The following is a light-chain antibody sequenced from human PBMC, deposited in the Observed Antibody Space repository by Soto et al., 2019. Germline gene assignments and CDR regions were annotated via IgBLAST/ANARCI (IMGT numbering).Light chain of an antibody. V-gene: IGKV1-39*01. CDR3: QHSFGTPYT. CDR2: TAS. Sequence: DIQMTQSPSSLSASVGDRVTITCRASQGVGLYLNWYQQKPGNAPKLLIHTASTLQSGVPSRFSGSDSETRFTLTISSLQPEDFATYFCQHSFGTPYTFGQGTKLEIK. J-gene: IGKJ2*01. CDR1: QGVGLY.